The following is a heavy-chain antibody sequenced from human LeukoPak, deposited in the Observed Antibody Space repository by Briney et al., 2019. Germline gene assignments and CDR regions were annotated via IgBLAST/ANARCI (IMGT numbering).Heavy chain of an antibody. CDR3: ARVTWGSGEAL. CDR1: GGSISSYY. V-gene: IGHV4-59*01. J-gene: IGHJ4*02. Sequence: SETLSLTCTVSGGSISSYYRSWIRQPPGKGLEWIGYIYYSGSTNYNPSLKSRVTISVDTSKNQFSLKLSSVTAADTAVYYCARVTWGSGEALWGQGTLVTVSS. CDR2: IYYSGST. D-gene: IGHD6-19*01.